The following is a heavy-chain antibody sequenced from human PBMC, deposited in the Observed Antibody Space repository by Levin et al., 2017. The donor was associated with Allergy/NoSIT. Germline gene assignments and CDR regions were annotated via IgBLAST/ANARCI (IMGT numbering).Heavy chain of an antibody. Sequence: PGGSLRLSCAASGFTFSNFGMSWVRQAPGKGLEWVSTISGRTGSTFYAESVKGRFTISRDNSKNTLYLQMNSVRAEDTAVYHCAKDLYDFWSGYSSPNVFNNWGQGTMVTVSS. CDR3: AKDLYDFWSGYSSPNVFNN. CDR1: GFTFSNFG. CDR2: ISGRTGST. V-gene: IGHV3-23*01. J-gene: IGHJ3*01. D-gene: IGHD3-3*01.